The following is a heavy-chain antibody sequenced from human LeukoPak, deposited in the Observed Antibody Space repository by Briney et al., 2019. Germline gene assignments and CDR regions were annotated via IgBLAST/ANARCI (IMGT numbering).Heavy chain of an antibody. Sequence: GESLQISCQGSGYSFTNYWIGWVRQMPGKGLEWMGIIFPGDSYTRYSPSFQGQVTISADKSISTAYLQWSSLKASDTAMYYCARYSSGYLERAFDYWGQGTLVTVSS. CDR3: ARYSSGYLERAFDY. D-gene: IGHD3-22*01. CDR1: GYSFTNYW. CDR2: IFPGDSYT. V-gene: IGHV5-51*01. J-gene: IGHJ4*02.